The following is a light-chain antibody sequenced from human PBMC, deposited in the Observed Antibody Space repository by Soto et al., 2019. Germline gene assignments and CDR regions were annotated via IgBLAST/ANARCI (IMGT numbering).Light chain of an antibody. CDR2: ATS. CDR3: QQTYATPIT. J-gene: IGKJ5*01. Sequence: IQLTQSPSSLSASVGDRVTITCRASQGISSYLAWYQQKPGKAPKLLIYATSGLQSGVPSRFSGSESGTDFTLTITSLQPEDCATYYCQQTYATPITFGQGTRLEIK. CDR1: QGISSY. V-gene: IGKV1-39*01.